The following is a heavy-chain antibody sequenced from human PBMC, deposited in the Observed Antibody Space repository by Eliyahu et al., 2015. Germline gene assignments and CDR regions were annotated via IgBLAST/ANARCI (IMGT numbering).Heavy chain of an antibody. CDR1: GFTFSSYW. J-gene: IGHJ6*02. Sequence: EEQLVESGGGLVQTGGSLRLSCAASGFTFSSYWMYWVRQAPGKGLVWVSGISSDGSSTRYADSVKGRFTISRDNAKNTLYVQMNSLRAEDTAVYYCAREYSSSFGNHYGMDVWGQGTTVTVSS. D-gene: IGHD6-6*01. V-gene: IGHV3-74*01. CDR3: AREYSSSFGNHYGMDV. CDR2: ISSDGSST.